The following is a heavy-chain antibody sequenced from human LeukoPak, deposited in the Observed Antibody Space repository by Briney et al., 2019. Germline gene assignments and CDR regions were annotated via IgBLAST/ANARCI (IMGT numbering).Heavy chain of an antibody. CDR3: AKDLPDRYSLEY. Sequence: PGRSLRLSCAASGFTLRNYAMYWVRQAPGKGLEWVAFTNYDGSDRCYADSVKGRFTVSRDNPKNTLYLQMNSLRTEDTAVYYCAKDLPDRYSLEYWGQGTMVTVPS. J-gene: IGHJ4*02. CDR2: TNYDGSDR. CDR1: GFTLRNYA. D-gene: IGHD2-15*01. V-gene: IGHV3-30*18.